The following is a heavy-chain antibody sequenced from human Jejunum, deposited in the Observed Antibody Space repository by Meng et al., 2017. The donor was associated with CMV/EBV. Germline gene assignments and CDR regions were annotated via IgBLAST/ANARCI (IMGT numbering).Heavy chain of an antibody. D-gene: IGHD3-22*01. Sequence: EEKTAAPYMTCSGKRRGITCTTYYCCWFRQAPGQGLEWIGSIRTCNSNTNYAQELHGIVFMTTDTSTNTAYLELSRLTTDDTAYYYCARSVYYYDSSEYSPFDYWGQGTLVTVSS. V-gene: IGHV1-18*01. CDR1: GITCTTYY. CDR3: ARSVYYYDSSEYSPFDY. J-gene: IGHJ4*02. CDR2: IRTCNSNT.